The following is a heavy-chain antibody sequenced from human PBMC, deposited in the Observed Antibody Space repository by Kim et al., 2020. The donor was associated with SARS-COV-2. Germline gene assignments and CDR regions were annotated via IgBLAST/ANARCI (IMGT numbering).Heavy chain of an antibody. V-gene: IGHV1-3*01. D-gene: IGHD3-22*01. CDR3: ARDHRNTSGYYSFDY. Sequence: ASVKVSCKASGYTFNTYALHWVRQAPGQRLDWMGWINGGNGYTEYPQKFQYRVTFTKDTSAKTAYMELSSLRSEDTAVYYCARDHRNTSGYYSFDYWGQGTLVPVSS. CDR2: INGGNGYT. CDR1: GYTFNTYA. J-gene: IGHJ4*02.